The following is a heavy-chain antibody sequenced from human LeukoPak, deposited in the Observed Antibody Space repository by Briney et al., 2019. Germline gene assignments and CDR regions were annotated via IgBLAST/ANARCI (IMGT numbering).Heavy chain of an antibody. CDR1: GFTFSSYA. J-gene: IGHJ6*02. CDR2: ISASGTST. V-gene: IGHV3-23*01. CDR3: AKVNWNWRYYYYGMDV. D-gene: IGHD1-7*01. Sequence: GGSLRLSCAASGFTFSSYAMSWVRQAPGKGLEWVSVISASGTSTYYADSVKGRFTISRDNSKNTLYLQMNSLRAEDTAVYYCAKVNWNWRYYYYGMDVWGQGTTVTVSS.